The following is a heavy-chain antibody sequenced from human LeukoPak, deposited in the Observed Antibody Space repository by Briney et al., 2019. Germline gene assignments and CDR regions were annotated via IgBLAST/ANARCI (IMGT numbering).Heavy chain of an antibody. V-gene: IGHV1-8*01. CDR3: ARNGPSSSWYGGGY. Sequence: ASVKVSCKASGYTFTSYDINWVRQATGQGLEWMGWMNPNSGNTGYAQKFQGRVTMTRNTSISTAYVELSSLRSEDTAVYYCARNGPSSSWYGGGYWGQGTLVTVSS. CDR2: MNPNSGNT. J-gene: IGHJ4*02. CDR1: GYTFTSYD. D-gene: IGHD6-13*01.